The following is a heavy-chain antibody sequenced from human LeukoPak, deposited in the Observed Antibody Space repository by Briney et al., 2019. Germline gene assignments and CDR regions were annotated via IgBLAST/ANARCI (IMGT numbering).Heavy chain of an antibody. CDR2: IIPIFGTA. D-gene: IGHD2-15*01. J-gene: IGHJ4*02. CDR3: ARERYLGYCSGGSCREFDY. Sequence: ASVKVSCKASGGTFGSYAISWVRQAPGQGLEWMGGIIPIFGTANYAQKFQGRVTITADKSTSTAYMELSSLRSEDTAVYYCARERYLGYCSGGSCREFDYWGQGTLVTVSS. V-gene: IGHV1-69*06. CDR1: GGTFGSYA.